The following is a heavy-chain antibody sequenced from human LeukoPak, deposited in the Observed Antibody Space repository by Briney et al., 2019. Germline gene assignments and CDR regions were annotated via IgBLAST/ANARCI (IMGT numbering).Heavy chain of an antibody. CDR2: ISSNGGST. J-gene: IGHJ4*02. CDR3: ARYLWDGSYALDY. Sequence: GGSLRLSCAASGFTFSSYAMHWVRQAPGKGLEYVSAISSNGGSTYYANSVKGRFTISRDNSKNTLYLQMGSLRAEDMAVYYCARYLWDGSYALDYWGQGTLVTVSS. D-gene: IGHD1-26*01. CDR1: GFTFSSYA. V-gene: IGHV3-64*01.